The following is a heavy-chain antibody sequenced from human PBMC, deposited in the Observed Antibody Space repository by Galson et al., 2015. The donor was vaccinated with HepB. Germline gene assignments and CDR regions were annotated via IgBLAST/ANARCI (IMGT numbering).Heavy chain of an antibody. CDR1: GGSISSGGYS. Sequence: TLSLTCAVSGGSISSGGYSWRWIRQPPGKGLEWIGYIYHSGSTYYNPSLKSRVTISVDRSKNQFSLKLSSVTAADTAVYYCARVVPAAISEYWYFDLWGRGTLVTVSS. J-gene: IGHJ2*01. V-gene: IGHV4-30-2*01. CDR2: IYHSGST. CDR3: ARVVPAAISEYWYFDL. D-gene: IGHD2-2*02.